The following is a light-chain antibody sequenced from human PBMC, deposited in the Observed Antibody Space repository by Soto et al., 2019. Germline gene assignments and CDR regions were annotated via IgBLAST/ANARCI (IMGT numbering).Light chain of an antibody. CDR1: QGISSY. CDR3: QQLNSYPFLT. J-gene: IGKJ4*01. CDR2: AAS. Sequence: DIQLTQSPSFLSASVGDRVTITCRASQGISSYLAWYQQKPGKAPKLLIYAASTLQSGVPSRFSGSGSGTEFTLTISSLQPEEFANYYCQQLNSYPFLTFGGGTKVEIK. V-gene: IGKV1-9*01.